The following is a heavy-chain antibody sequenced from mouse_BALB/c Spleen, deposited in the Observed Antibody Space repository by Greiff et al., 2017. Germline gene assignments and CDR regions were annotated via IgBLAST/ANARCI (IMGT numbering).Heavy chain of an antibody. V-gene: IGHV3-2*02. Sequence: EVMLVESGPGLVKPSQSLSLTCTVTGYSITSDYAWNWIRQFPGNKLEWMGYISYSGSTSYNPSLKSRISITRDTSKNQFFLQLNSVTTEDTATYYCAREGLRHWYFDVWGAGTTVTVSS. CDR1: GYSITSDYA. D-gene: IGHD1-2*01. CDR3: AREGLRHWYFDV. J-gene: IGHJ1*01. CDR2: ISYSGST.